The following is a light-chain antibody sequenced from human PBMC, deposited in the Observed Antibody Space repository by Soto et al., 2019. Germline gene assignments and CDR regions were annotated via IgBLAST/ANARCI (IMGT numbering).Light chain of an antibody. CDR3: MQDLQTPYT. Sequence: EIVMTQSPLSLPVTPGEPASISCMSSHSLLHRSGYNYLHWYLQKPGQSPQLLIYLVSTRAFGVPDRFSGSGSGIDFTLKISRVEAEDVGVYYCMQDLQTPYTFGQGTKLEIK. V-gene: IGKV2-28*01. CDR2: LVS. CDR1: HSLLHRSGYNY. J-gene: IGKJ2*01.